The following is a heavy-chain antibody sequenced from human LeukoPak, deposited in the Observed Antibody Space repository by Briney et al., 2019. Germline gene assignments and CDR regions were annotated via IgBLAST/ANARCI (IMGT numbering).Heavy chain of an antibody. Sequence: SQTLSLTCTVSGGSISSGGYSWSWIRQPPGKGLEWIGEINHSGSTNYNPSLKSRVTISVDTSKNQFSLKLSSVTAADTAVYYCARMGSTTVTAGWYFDLWGRGTLVTVSS. CDR2: INHSGST. V-gene: IGHV4-30-2*01. D-gene: IGHD4-17*01. CDR1: GGSISSGGYS. J-gene: IGHJ2*01. CDR3: ARMGSTTVTAGWYFDL.